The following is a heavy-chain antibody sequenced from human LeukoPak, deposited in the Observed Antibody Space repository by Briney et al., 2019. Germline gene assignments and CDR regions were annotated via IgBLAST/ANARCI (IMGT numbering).Heavy chain of an antibody. V-gene: IGHV3-9*01. CDR3: AKDSSYSSSPETGYYGMDV. J-gene: IGHJ6*02. CDR2: ISWNSGSI. D-gene: IGHD6-6*01. Sequence: GGSLRLSCAASGFTFDDYAMHWVRQAPGKGLEWVSGISWNSGSIGYADSVKGRFTISRDNAKNSLYLQMNSLRAEDTALYYCAKDSSYSSSPETGYYGMDVWGQGTTVTVSS. CDR1: GFTFDDYA.